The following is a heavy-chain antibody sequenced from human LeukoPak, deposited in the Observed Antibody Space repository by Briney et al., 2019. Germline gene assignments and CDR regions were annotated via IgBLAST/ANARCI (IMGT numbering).Heavy chain of an antibody. CDR2: ISYDGSNK. V-gene: IGHV3-30-3*01. J-gene: IGHJ4*02. Sequence: PGKSLRLSCAASGFTFSGYPIHWVRQAPGKGLEWVAVISYDGSNKYYADSVKGRSTISRDNSKNTLYLQMNSLRAEDTAVYYCARGWLHFDYWGQGTLVTVSS. CDR3: ARGWLHFDY. D-gene: IGHD5-24*01. CDR1: GFTFSGYP.